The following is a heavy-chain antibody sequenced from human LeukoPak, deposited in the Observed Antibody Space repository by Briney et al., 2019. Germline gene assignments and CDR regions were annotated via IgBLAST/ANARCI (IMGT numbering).Heavy chain of an antibody. CDR3: ARGGYYYDSSGYPRAEYFQH. V-gene: IGHV1-69*05. CDR1: GGTFSSHA. Sequence: SVKVSCKASGGTFSSHAISWVRQAPGQGLEWMGGIIPIFGTANYAQKFQGRVTITTDESTSTAYMELSSLRSEDTAVYYCARGGYYYDSSGYPRAEYFQHWGQGTLVTVSS. D-gene: IGHD3-22*01. CDR2: IIPIFGTA. J-gene: IGHJ1*01.